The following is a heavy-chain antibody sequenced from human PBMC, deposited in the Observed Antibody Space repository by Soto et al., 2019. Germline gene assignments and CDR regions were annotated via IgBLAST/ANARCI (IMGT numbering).Heavy chain of an antibody. Sequence: GGSLRLSCAASGCTFSNDVMSWVRQAPGKGLEWDSSISNSGGSTYYADSVKGRFTISRDNSKNTLYLQMNSLRAEDTAVYYCAKSITARPFDYWGQGALVTVSS. CDR2: ISNSGGST. CDR1: GCTFSNDV. V-gene: IGHV3-23*01. J-gene: IGHJ4*02. CDR3: AKSITARPFDY. D-gene: IGHD6-6*01.